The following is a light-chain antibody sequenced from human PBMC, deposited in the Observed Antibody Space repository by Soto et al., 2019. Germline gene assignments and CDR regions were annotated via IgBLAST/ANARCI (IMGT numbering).Light chain of an antibody. CDR2: DVS. Sequence: QSVLTQPRSVSGSPGQSVTISCTGTSSDVGGYNYVSWYQQHPGKAPKLMIYDVSKRPSGVPDRFSGSKSCSTASLTISGLQAEDEADYFCCSYAGSYTYVFGTGTKVTVL. V-gene: IGLV2-11*01. CDR1: SSDVGGYNY. J-gene: IGLJ1*01. CDR3: CSYAGSYTYV.